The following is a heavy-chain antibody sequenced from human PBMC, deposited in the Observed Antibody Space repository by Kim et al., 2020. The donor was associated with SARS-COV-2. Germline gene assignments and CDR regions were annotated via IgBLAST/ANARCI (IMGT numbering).Heavy chain of an antibody. J-gene: IGHJ4*02. Sequence: RSTISRDNSKNTLYLQMNSMGAEDTAVYYCARTSAKGYSYGYDLYYFDYWGQGTLVTVSS. V-gene: IGHV3-30*01. D-gene: IGHD5-18*01. CDR3: ARTSAKGYSYGYDLYYFDY.